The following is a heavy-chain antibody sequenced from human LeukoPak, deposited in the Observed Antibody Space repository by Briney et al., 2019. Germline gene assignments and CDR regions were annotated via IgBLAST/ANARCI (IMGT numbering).Heavy chain of an antibody. D-gene: IGHD3-10*01. Sequence: PSETLSLTCTVSGGSISSYYWNWIRQPAGKRLEWIGRIFTSGTTNYNPSLKSRVTMSVDTSKNQFSLNLSSVTAADTAVYYCARESSGSYYNPQGYMDVWGKGTTVTVSS. CDR1: GGSISSYY. CDR2: IFTSGTT. CDR3: ARESSGSYYNPQGYMDV. J-gene: IGHJ6*03. V-gene: IGHV4-4*07.